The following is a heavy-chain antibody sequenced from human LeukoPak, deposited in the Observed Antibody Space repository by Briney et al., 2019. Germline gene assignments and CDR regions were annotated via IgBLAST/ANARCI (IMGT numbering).Heavy chain of an antibody. V-gene: IGHV1-3*01. CDR1: GYTFTSYA. J-gene: IGHJ4*02. D-gene: IGHD3-9*01. CDR2: INAGNGNT. CDR3: AGTYDILTGYYEYYFDY. Sequence: ASVKVSCKASGYTFTSYAMHWVRQAPGQRLEWMGWINAGNGNTKYSQKFQGRVTITRDTSASIAYMELSSLRSEDTAVYYCAGTYDILTGYYEYYFDYWGQGTLVTVSS.